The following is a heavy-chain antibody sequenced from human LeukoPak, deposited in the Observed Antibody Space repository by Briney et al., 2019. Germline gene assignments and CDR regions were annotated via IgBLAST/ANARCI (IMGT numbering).Heavy chain of an antibody. CDR1: GYTFTGYY. J-gene: IGHJ3*02. CDR3: ARVSSGSHPPPRSAFDI. CDR2: INPSGGST. Sequence: ASVKVSCKASGYTFTGYYMHWVRQAPGQGLEWMGIINPSGGSTSYAQKFQGRVTMTRDTSTSTVYMELSSLRSEDTAVYYCARVSSGSHPPPRSAFDIWGQGTMVTVSS. V-gene: IGHV1-46*01. D-gene: IGHD1-26*01.